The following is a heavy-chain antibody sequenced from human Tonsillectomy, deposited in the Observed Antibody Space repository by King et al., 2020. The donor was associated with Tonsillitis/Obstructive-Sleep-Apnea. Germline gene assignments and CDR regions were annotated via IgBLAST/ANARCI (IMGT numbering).Heavy chain of an antibody. CDR1: GFTFSSYA. D-gene: IGHD1-14*01. J-gene: IGHJ6*02. CDR3: ASTKTGTTFYYCGMDV. CDR2: ISYDGSNE. V-gene: IGHV3-30*04. Sequence: VQLVESGGGVVQPGRSLRLSCAASGFTFSSYAMHWVRQAPGKGLEWVAIISYDGSNEYYADSVKGRFTISRDNSKNTLFLQMNSLRAEDTAVYYCASTKTGTTFYYCGMDVWGQVTTVTVSS.